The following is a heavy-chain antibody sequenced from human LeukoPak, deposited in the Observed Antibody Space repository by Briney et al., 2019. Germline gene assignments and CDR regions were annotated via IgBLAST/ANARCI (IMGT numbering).Heavy chain of an antibody. CDR3: TRDRTRYDFWSGYYKD. CDR1: GFTFGDYA. V-gene: IGHV3-49*04. D-gene: IGHD3-3*01. Sequence: GGSLRLSCTAYGFTFGDYAMSWVRQATGKGLEWVGFIRSKAYGGTTEYAASVKGRFTISRDDSKSIDYLQMNSLKTEDTAVYYCTRDRTRYDFWSGYYKDWGQGTLVTVSS. CDR2: IRSKAYGGTT. J-gene: IGHJ4*02.